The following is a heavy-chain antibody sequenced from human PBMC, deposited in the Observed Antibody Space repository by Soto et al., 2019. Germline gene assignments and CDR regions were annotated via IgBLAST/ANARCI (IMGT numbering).Heavy chain of an antibody. CDR2: IHHTGSA. J-gene: IGHJ3*02. V-gene: IGHV4-30-4*01. Sequence: QVRLQESGPGLVKPSQTMSLTCTVSGGSIISGNYFWSWVRQPPGMGLAWIAYIHHTGSAHYNPSLQSRVSMSIDTSENQFSLGLPAVTAADTAVYYCAREVIATKPGADGFDIWGQGTMVT. D-gene: IGHD1-26*01. CDR1: GGSIISGNYF. CDR3: AREVIATKPGADGFDI.